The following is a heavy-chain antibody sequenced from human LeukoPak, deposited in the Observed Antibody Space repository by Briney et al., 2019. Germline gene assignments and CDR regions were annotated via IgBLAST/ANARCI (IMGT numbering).Heavy chain of an antibody. D-gene: IGHD6-19*01. J-gene: IGHJ4*02. V-gene: IGHV1-2*02. Sequence: ASVKVSCKASGYTFTGYYIHWVRQAPGQGLEWMGWINPNGGGTNYAQRFQGRVTMTRDMSTSTVYMELSSLRSEDTAVYYCARVKGGWLAFDYWGQGTLVTVSS. CDR3: ARVKGGWLAFDY. CDR2: INPNGGGT. CDR1: GYTFTGYY.